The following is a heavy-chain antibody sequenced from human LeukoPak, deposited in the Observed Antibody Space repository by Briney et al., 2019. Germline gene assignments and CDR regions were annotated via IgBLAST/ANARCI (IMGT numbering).Heavy chain of an antibody. V-gene: IGHV3-30*04. Sequence: GGSLRLFCAASGFTFSTYSMHWVGQAPGKGLEWVAVISYDGSDKYYADSVKGRFTISRDNSKSTVYLQMSTLTAEDTAVYYCARPNYGSHWAYFDYWGQGTLVTVSS. CDR3: ARPNYGSHWAYFDY. J-gene: IGHJ4*02. CDR2: ISYDGSDK. CDR1: GFTFSTYS. D-gene: IGHD4-17*01.